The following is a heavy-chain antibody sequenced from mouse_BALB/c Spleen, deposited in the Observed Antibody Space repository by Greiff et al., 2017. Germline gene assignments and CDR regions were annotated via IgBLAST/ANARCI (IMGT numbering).Heavy chain of an antibody. CDR1: GFTFSSFG. J-gene: IGHJ2*01. D-gene: IGHD2-4*01. V-gene: IGHV5-17*02. CDR3: ARSNYEDYFDY. CDR2: ISSGSSTI. Sequence: EVHLVESGGGLVQPGGSRNLSCAASGFTFSSFGMHWVRQAPEKGLEWVAYISSGSSTIYYADTVKGRFTISRDNPKNTLFLQMTSLRSEDTAMYYCARSNYEDYFDYWGQGTTLTVSS.